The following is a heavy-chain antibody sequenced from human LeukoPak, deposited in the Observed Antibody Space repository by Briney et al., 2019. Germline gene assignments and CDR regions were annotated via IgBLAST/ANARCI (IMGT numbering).Heavy chain of an antibody. J-gene: IGHJ5*02. CDR2: IYYSGTT. CDR3: ARHLGYCSSTSCYPWFDP. CDR1: SGSISSYY. Sequence: SETLSLTCTVSSGSISSYYWSWIRQSPGKGLEWIWYIYYSGTTDYNPSLKNRVTISVDTSKNQFSLKLSSVTAADTAVYYCARHLGYCSSTSCYPWFDPWGQGTLVTVSS. D-gene: IGHD2-2*01. V-gene: IGHV4-59*01.